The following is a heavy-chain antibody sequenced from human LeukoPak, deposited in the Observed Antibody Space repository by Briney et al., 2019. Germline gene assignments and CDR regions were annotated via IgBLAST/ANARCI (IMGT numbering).Heavy chain of an antibody. CDR3: ARNWYSSSWVDY. CDR1: GYTFTGYY. J-gene: IGHJ4*02. D-gene: IGHD6-13*01. V-gene: IGHV1-2*02. Sequence: GGSVKVSCKASGYTFTGYYMHWVRQAPGQGLEWMGWINPNSGGTNYAQKFQGRVTMTRDTSISTAYMELSRLRSDDTAVYYCARNWYSSSWVDYWGQGTLVTVSS. CDR2: INPNSGGT.